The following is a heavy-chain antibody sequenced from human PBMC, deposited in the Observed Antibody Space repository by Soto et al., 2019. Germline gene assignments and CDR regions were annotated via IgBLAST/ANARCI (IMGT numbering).Heavy chain of an antibody. CDR1: GGSISSGDHY. D-gene: IGHD2-21*01. CDR2: IYYTGTT. CDR3: AREEALIIVPTGGIDYSFDY. V-gene: IGHV4-30-4*01. Sequence: SETLSLTCTVSGGSISSGDHYWTWLRQPPGKGLEWIGYIYYTGTTYYNPSLKTRLAISMDTSKNQFSLTLTSVTAADTAVYFCAREEALIIVPTGGIDYSFDYWGQGTLVTVSS. J-gene: IGHJ4*02.